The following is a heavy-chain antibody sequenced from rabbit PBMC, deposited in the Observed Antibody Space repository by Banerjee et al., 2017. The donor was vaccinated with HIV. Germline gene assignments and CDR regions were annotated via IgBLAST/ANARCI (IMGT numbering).Heavy chain of an antibody. CDR1: GFSFSTSYY. Sequence: QSLEESGGDLVKPGASLTLTCTASGFSFSTSYYMCWVRQAPGKGLEWIACIYAGSSGSTYYASWAKGRFTISKTSSTTVTLQMTSLTAADTATYFCARYSNYYGMDLWGQGTLVTVS. CDR2: IYAGSSGST. V-gene: IGHV1S40*01. CDR3: ARYSNYYGMDL. J-gene: IGHJ6*01.